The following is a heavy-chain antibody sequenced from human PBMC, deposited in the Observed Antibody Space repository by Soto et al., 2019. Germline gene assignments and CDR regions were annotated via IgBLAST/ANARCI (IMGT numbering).Heavy chain of an antibody. CDR2: ISGSGGST. CDR3: AKALRFLEWSQYYYYYGMDV. D-gene: IGHD3-3*01. V-gene: IGHV3-23*01. Sequence: GGSLRLSCAASGFTFSSYAMSWVRQAPGKGLEWVSAISGSGGSTYYADSVKGRFTISRDNSKNTLYLQMNSLRAEDTAVYYCAKALRFLEWSQYYYYYGMDVWGQGTTVTV. CDR1: GFTFSSYA. J-gene: IGHJ6*02.